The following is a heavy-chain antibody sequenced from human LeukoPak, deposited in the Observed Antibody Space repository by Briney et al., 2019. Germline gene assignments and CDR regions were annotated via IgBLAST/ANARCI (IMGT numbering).Heavy chain of an antibody. Sequence: ASVKVSCKASGYTFTSYGISWVRQAPGQGLEWRGRISANNGDTNYAQKLRGRVTMTTDTSTSTAYMELTSLRSDDSAVYYCARCSGASCYNPFDMWGQGTMVTVSS. V-gene: IGHV1-18*04. CDR2: ISANNGDT. J-gene: IGHJ3*02. CDR3: ARCSGASCYNPFDM. CDR1: GYTFTSYG. D-gene: IGHD2-15*01.